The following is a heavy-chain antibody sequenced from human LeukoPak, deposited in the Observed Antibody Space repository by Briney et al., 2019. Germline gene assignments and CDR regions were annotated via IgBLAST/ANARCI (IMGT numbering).Heavy chain of an antibody. D-gene: IGHD3-3*01. V-gene: IGHV3-7*01. Sequence: GGSLRLSCAASGFTFSSYWMSWVRQAPGKGLEWVANIKQDGSERYYVDSVKGRFTISRDNAKNSLYLQMNSLRAEDTAVYYCARSDLYDFWRAYYYYYYMDVWGKGTTVTVSS. CDR3: ARSDLYDFWRAYYYYYYMDV. CDR1: GFTFSSYW. CDR2: IKQDGSER. J-gene: IGHJ6*03.